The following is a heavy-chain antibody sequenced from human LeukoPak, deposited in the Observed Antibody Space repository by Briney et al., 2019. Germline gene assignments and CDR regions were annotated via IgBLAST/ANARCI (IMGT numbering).Heavy chain of an antibody. J-gene: IGHJ4*02. CDR1: GGSISSGSYY. Sequence: SETLSLTCTVSGGSISSGSYYWSWIRQPAGKGLEWIGRIYTSGSTNYNPSLKSRVTISVDTSKNQFSLKLSSVTAADTAVQYCASLRDVIAARRGAYYFDYWGQGTLVTVSS. CDR2: IYTSGST. D-gene: IGHD6-6*01. V-gene: IGHV4-61*02. CDR3: ASLRDVIAARRGAYYFDY.